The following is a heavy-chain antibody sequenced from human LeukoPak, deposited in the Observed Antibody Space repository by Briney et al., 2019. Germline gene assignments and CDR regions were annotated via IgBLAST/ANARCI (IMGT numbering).Heavy chain of an antibody. V-gene: IGHV4-34*01. CDR2: INHSGST. D-gene: IGHD5-12*01. CDR3: ARRDSGYDSPYYYYYMDV. J-gene: IGHJ6*03. CDR1: GGSFSGYY. Sequence: SETLSLTCAVYGGSFSGYYWSWIRQPPGKGLEWIGEINHSGSTNYNPSLKSRVTISVDTSKNQFSLKLSSVTAADTAVYYCARRDSGYDSPYYYYYMDVWGKGTTVTVSS.